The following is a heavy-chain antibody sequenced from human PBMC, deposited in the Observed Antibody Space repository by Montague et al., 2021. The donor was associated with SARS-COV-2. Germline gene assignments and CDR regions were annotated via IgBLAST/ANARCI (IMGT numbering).Heavy chain of an antibody. CDR1: GDSVSSNSAA. J-gene: IGHJ6*02. CDR2: TYYRSKWYN. Sequence: CAISGDSVSSNSAAWNWIRQSPSGGLEWLGRTYYRSKWYNDYAVSVKSRLTINPDTSKNQFSLQLNSVTPEDTAVYYCASGRMVPYSSSWTTLYYYYGMDVWGQGTTVTVSS. V-gene: IGHV6-1*01. D-gene: IGHD6-13*01. CDR3: ASGRMVPYSSSWTTLYYYYGMDV.